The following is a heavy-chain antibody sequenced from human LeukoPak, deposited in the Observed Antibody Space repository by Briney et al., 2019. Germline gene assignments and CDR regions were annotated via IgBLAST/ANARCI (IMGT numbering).Heavy chain of an antibody. J-gene: IGHJ4*02. CDR3: AREVYLVTALDY. Sequence: PGGSLRLSCAASGFTFSSYGMHWVRQAPGKGLEWVAVIWYDGSNKYYADSAKGRFTISRDNSKNTLYLKMNSLRAEDTAVYYCAREVYLVTALDYWAQGTLVTVSS. V-gene: IGHV3-33*01. CDR1: GFTFSSYG. D-gene: IGHD2-21*02. CDR2: IWYDGSNK.